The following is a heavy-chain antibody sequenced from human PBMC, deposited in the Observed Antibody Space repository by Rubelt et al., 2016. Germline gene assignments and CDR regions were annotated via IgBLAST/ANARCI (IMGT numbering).Heavy chain of an antibody. D-gene: IGHD4-17*01. J-gene: IGHJ3*02. CDR2: ISGSGGRP. Sequence: EVQLLESGGDLVQPGGSLRLSCAASGFTFSNYAMTWIRQAPGKGLEWVSGISGSGGRPYYEDSVKGRFTISRDNAKKSLYLQMNSLRVEDTAVCYCAREGDYNAVDIWGQGTIVTVSS. V-gene: IGHV3-23*01. CDR3: AREGDYNAVDI. CDR1: GFTFSNYA.